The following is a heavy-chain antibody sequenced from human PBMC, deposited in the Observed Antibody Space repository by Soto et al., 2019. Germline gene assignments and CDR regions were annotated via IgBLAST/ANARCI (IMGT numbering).Heavy chain of an antibody. Sequence: SETLSLTCSVDRGSISSYYWSWIRQPPGKGLEWIGYIYYSGSTNYNPSLKSRVTISVDTSKNQFSLKLSSVTAADTAVYYSARATVLDYWGQGTLVTVS. V-gene: IGHV4-59*08. D-gene: IGHD4-17*01. CDR3: ARATVLDY. CDR2: IYYSGST. CDR1: RGSISSYY. J-gene: IGHJ4*02.